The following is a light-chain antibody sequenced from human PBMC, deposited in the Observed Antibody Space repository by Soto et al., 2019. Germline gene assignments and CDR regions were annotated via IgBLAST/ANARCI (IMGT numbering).Light chain of an antibody. CDR1: QSISNN. CDR3: QHYGSSPPFT. CDR2: GAS. Sequence: EIVFTQSPGTLSLSPGERAILSCRASQSISNNLAWYRQKPGQAPKILIYGASTRATGIPDRFSGRGSGTDFTLTISRLEPEDFAVYYCQHYGSSPPFTFGPGTKVDIK. J-gene: IGKJ3*01. V-gene: IGKV3-20*01.